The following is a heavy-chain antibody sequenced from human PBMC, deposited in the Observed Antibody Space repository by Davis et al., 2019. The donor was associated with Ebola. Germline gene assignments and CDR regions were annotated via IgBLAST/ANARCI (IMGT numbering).Heavy chain of an antibody. J-gene: IGHJ4*02. D-gene: IGHD6-19*01. CDR2: ISSSGSTI. CDR1: GFTFSDYY. Sequence: PGGSLRLSCAASGFTFSDYYMSWIRQAPGKGLEWVSYISSSGSTIYYADSVKGPFTISRDNAKNSLYLQMNSLRAEDTAVYYCARVGEWLGPKNYYFDYWGQGTLVTVSS. V-gene: IGHV3-11*04. CDR3: ARVGEWLGPKNYYFDY.